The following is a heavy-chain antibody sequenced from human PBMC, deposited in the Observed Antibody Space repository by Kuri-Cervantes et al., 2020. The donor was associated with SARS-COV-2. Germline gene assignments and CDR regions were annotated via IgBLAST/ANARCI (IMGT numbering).Heavy chain of an antibody. D-gene: IGHD1-26*01. CDR1: GFTFSSYA. CDR2: IRSKAYGGTT. CDR3: TRARRGWRLLFDY. Sequence: GESLKISCAASGFTFSSYAMSWVRQAPGKGLEWVGFIRSKAYGGTTEYAASVKGRFTISRDDSKSIAYLQMNSLKTEDTAVYCCTRARRGWRLLFDYWGQGTLVTVSS. J-gene: IGHJ4*02. V-gene: IGHV3-49*04.